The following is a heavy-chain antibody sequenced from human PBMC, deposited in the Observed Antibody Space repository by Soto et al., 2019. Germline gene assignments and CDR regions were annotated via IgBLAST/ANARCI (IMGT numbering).Heavy chain of an antibody. Sequence: PSETLSLTCAVSGGSISSGGYSWSWIRQPPGKGLEWIGYIYHSGSTYYNPSLKSRVTISVDRSKNQFSLKLSSVTAADTAVYNSACSKTTVASYDYWGQGTLVTVSS. J-gene: IGHJ4*02. D-gene: IGHD4-17*01. CDR2: IYHSGST. CDR3: ACSKTTVASYDY. CDR1: GGSISSGGYS. V-gene: IGHV4-30-2*01.